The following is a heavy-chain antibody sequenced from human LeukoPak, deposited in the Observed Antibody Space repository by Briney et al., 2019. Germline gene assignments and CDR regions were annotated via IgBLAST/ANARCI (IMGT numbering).Heavy chain of an antibody. D-gene: IGHD3-22*01. Sequence: PSETLSLSCTVSGGSISSYYWSWIRQPPGKGLEWIGYVYYSGTTNYNPSLKSRVTISVDTSKNQFSLKLSSVTAADTAVYYCARGITYDSSGYYYFDYWGQGALVIVSS. CDR2: VYYSGTT. J-gene: IGHJ4*02. V-gene: IGHV4-59*01. CDR3: ARGITYDSSGYYYFDY. CDR1: GGSISSYY.